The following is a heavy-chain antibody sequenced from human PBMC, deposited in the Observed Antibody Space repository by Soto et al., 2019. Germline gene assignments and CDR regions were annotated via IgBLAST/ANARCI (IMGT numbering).Heavy chain of an antibody. CDR3: ATYPLNPSSSWYYFDY. Sequence: GASVKVSCKASGYTFTSYGISWVRQAPGQGLEWMGWISAYNGNTNYAQKLQGRVTMTTDTSTSTAYMELRSLRSEDTAVYYCATYPLNPSSSWYYFDYWGQGTLVTVSS. J-gene: IGHJ4*02. V-gene: IGHV1-18*01. CDR2: ISAYNGNT. CDR1: GYTFTSYG. D-gene: IGHD6-13*01.